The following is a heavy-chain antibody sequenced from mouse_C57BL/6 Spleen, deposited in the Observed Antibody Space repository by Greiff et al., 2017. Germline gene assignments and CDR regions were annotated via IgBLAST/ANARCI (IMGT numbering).Heavy chain of an antibody. J-gene: IGHJ1*03. V-gene: IGHV1-39*01. D-gene: IGHD1-1*02. Sequence: EVPLQQSGPELLKPGASLQISCKASGYSFTDYNMNWVKQSNVKSLEWFGVINPNYGTTSYNQKFKGKATLTVDQSSSTAYRQLNSLTSEDSAVYYCARGLGGRRGWYFDVWGTGTTVTVSS. CDR1: GYSFTDYN. CDR2: INPNYGTT. CDR3: ARGLGGRRGWYFDV.